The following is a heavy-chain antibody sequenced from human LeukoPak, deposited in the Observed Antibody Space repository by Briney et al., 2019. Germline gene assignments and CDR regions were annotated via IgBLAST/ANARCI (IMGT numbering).Heavy chain of an antibody. CDR1: GFIFSSYA. Sequence: PGGSLRLSCAASGFIFSSYAMSWVRQAPGKGLEWVSAISGSGGSTYYADSVKGRFTISRDNSKNTPYLQMNSLRAEDTAVYYCAKDEGSGWPYYFDYWGQGTLVTVSS. V-gene: IGHV3-23*01. CDR3: AKDEGSGWPYYFDY. J-gene: IGHJ4*02. CDR2: ISGSGGST. D-gene: IGHD6-19*01.